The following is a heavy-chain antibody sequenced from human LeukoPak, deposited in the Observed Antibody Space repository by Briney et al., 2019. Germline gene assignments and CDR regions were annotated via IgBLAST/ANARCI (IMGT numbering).Heavy chain of an antibody. Sequence: ASVKVSCEASGYTFTSYDINWVRQATGQGLEWMGWMNPNSGNTGYAQKFQGRVTMTRNTSISTAYMELSSLRSEDTAVYYCTIVVVVAATYDAFDIWGQGTMVTVSS. J-gene: IGHJ3*02. CDR3: TIVVVVAATYDAFDI. V-gene: IGHV1-8*01. CDR2: MNPNSGNT. CDR1: GYTFTSYD. D-gene: IGHD2-15*01.